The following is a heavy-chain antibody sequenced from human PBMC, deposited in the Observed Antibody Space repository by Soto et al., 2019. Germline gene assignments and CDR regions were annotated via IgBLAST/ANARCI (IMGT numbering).Heavy chain of an antibody. CDR2: ISAYNGNT. CDR3: ARVKVVPAAISRLLDY. V-gene: IGHV1-18*04. Sequence: VASVKVSCKASGYTFTSYGISWVRQAPGQGLEWMGWISAYNGNTNYAQKLQGRVTMTTDTSTSTAYMELRSLRSDDTAVYYCARVKVVPAAISRLLDYWGQGTLVTVSS. J-gene: IGHJ4*02. D-gene: IGHD2-2*02. CDR1: GYTFTSYG.